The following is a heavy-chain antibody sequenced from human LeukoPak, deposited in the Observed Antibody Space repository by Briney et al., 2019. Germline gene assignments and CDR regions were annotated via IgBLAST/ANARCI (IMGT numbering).Heavy chain of an antibody. CDR3: ARYYLRPTTELIGSYFDY. Sequence: GGSLSFYSSASGFPIYSKNMMREPPAPGQGLEGGSVFYSGGSTYYADSVKGRFTISRDNSKNTLYLQMNSLRAEDTAVYYCARYYLRPTTELIGSYFDYWGQGTLVTVSS. J-gene: IGHJ4*02. CDR2: FYSGGST. D-gene: IGHD4/OR15-4a*01. CDR1: GFPIYSKN. V-gene: IGHV3-53*01.